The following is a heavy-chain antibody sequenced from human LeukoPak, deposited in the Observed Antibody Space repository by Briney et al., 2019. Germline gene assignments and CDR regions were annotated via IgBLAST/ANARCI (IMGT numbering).Heavy chain of an antibody. Sequence: GASVKVSCKASGYTFTGYYMHWVRQAPGQGLEWMGWINPNSGGTNYAQKFQGWVTMTRDTSISTAYMELSSLRSEDTAVYYCARFGVDTASDYWGQGTLVTVSS. CDR2: INPNSGGT. J-gene: IGHJ4*02. V-gene: IGHV1-2*04. CDR1: GYTFTGYY. D-gene: IGHD5-18*01. CDR3: ARFGVDTASDY.